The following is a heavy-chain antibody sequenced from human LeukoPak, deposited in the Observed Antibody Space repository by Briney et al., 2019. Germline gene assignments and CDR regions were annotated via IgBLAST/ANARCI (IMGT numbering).Heavy chain of an antibody. CDR1: GFTFSNDW. V-gene: IGHV3-74*01. CDR2: IPNDGSSP. J-gene: IGHJ4*02. CDR3: VRWHLATAGAFN. D-gene: IGHD6-13*01. Sequence: QPGGSLRLSCAASGFTFSNDWMHWVRQAPGKGLMWVSRIPNDGSSPTYADSVKGRLTISRDNAKNTAYLQMNSLRAEDTAVYYCVRWHLATAGAFNWGQGTLVTVSS.